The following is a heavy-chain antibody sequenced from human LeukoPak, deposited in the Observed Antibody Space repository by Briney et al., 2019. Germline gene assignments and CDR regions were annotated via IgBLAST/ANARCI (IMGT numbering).Heavy chain of an antibody. CDR2: IIPIFGTA. CDR3: ARGDSDYVWGSYLFFDY. D-gene: IGHD3-16*02. CDR1: GGTFSSYA. Sequence: SVKVSCKASGGTFSSYAVSWVRQAPGQGLEWMGGIIPIFGTANYAQKFQGRVTITTDESTSTAYMELSSLRSEDTAVYYCARGDSDYVWGSYLFFDYWGQGTLVTVSS. V-gene: IGHV1-69*05. J-gene: IGHJ4*02.